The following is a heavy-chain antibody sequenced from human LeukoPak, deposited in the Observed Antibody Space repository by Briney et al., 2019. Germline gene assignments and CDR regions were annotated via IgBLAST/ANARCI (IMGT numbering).Heavy chain of an antibody. CDR2: INSDGSST. D-gene: IGHD3-10*01. Sequence: GGSLRLSCAASGFTFSSYWMHWVRQAPGKGLVWVSRINSDGSSTSCADSVKGRFTISRDNAKNTLYLQMNSLRAEDTAVYYCARDPRGDNWFDPWGQGTLVAVSS. CDR3: ARDPRGDNWFDP. V-gene: IGHV3-74*01. CDR1: GFTFSSYW. J-gene: IGHJ5*02.